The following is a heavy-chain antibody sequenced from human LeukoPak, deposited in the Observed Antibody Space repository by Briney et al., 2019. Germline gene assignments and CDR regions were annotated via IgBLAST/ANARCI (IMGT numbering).Heavy chain of an antibody. CDR2: ISSSSSYI. Sequence: GGSLRLSCAASGFTFSSYWMYWVRQAPEKGLEWVSSISSSSSYIYYADSVKGRFTISRDNAKNSLYLQMNSLRAEETAVYYCARDLTTIPVHWGQGSQVTVSS. CDR1: GFTFSSYW. V-gene: IGHV3-21*01. CDR3: ARDLTTIPVH. J-gene: IGHJ1*01. D-gene: IGHD1-1*01.